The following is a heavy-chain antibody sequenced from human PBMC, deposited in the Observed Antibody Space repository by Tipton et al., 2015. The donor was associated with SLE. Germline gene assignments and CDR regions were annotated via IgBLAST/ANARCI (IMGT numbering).Heavy chain of an antibody. J-gene: IGHJ4*02. CDR3: AREGGAAKTFDY. CDR1: GFSISSGCY. Sequence: TLSLTCTVSGFSISSGCYWVWIRQSPGKGLEWVATIFHTGTPYYRSSLRSRTTISVDTSKNQFSLQMTSLTAADTAVYYCAREGGAAKTFDYWGQGMLVTVSS. CDR2: IFHTGTP. V-gene: IGHV4-38-2*02. D-gene: IGHD1-26*01.